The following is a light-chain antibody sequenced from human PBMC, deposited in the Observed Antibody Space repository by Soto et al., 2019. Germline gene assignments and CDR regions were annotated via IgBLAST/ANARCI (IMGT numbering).Light chain of an antibody. CDR3: QQNYRATPWT. V-gene: IGKV1-39*01. J-gene: IGKJ1*01. CDR2: AAS. Sequence: DIQMTQSPSSLSASVGDRITNTCRVSQSISRYLNWYQHKPGKAPKLLINAASSLERGVPSRFSGGGSGTDFTLNISSLQPDDFATYYCQQNYRATPWTFGQGTKVDIK. CDR1: QSISRY.